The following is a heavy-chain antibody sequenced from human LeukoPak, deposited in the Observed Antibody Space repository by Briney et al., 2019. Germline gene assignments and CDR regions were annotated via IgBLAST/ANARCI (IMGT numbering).Heavy chain of an antibody. J-gene: IGHJ4*02. CDR2: ISTYNGNT. CDR3: ARDEILDY. D-gene: IGHD5-24*01. CDR1: GYTFSSYG. V-gene: IGHV1-18*01. Sequence: ASVKVSCKASGYTFSSYGITWVRQVPGQGLEWMGWISTYNGNTNFAQKLQGRVTMTTDTSASTAYMELRSLTSGDTAIYYCARDEILDYWGQGTLVTVSS.